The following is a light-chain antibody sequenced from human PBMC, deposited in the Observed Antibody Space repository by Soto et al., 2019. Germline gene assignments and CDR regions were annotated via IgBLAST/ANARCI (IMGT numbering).Light chain of an antibody. Sequence: VLTQPASVSGSPGQSITISCTGTSSDVGGYNYVSWYQQHPGKAPKLMIYEVSNRPSGVSNRFSGSKSGNTASLTISGLQAEDEADYYCSSYTSSSTYYVFGTGTKVTVL. CDR2: EVS. V-gene: IGLV2-14*01. J-gene: IGLJ1*01. CDR3: SSYTSSSTYYV. CDR1: SSDVGGYNY.